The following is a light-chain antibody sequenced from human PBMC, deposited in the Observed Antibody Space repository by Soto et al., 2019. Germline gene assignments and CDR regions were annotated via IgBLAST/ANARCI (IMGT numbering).Light chain of an antibody. Sequence: QLVLTQSPSASASLGASVKLTCTLGSGHSRYAIAWHQQQPEKGPRYLMKLNSDGSHSKGDGIPDRFSGSSSGADRYLTISSLQSEDEADYYCQTWDTGILIFGGGTKVTVL. V-gene: IGLV4-69*01. CDR1: SGHSRYA. CDR2: LNSDGSH. J-gene: IGLJ2*01. CDR3: QTWDTGILI.